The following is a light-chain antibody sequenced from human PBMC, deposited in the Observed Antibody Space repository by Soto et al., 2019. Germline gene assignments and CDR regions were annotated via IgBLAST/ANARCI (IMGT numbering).Light chain of an antibody. Sequence: DMVLTQSPGTLSLSPGQTATLSCRASQTVNSNYLAWCQQKPGQAPRLLIYGASRRATGIPDRFSGSGSGTDFTLTITRLEPEDFAVYFCQQYSGLPMTFGQGTRLEIK. CDR3: QQYSGLPMT. J-gene: IGKJ5*01. V-gene: IGKV3-20*01. CDR2: GAS. CDR1: QTVNSNY.